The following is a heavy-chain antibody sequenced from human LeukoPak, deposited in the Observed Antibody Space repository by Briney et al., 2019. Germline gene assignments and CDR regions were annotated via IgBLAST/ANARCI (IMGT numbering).Heavy chain of an antibody. Sequence: SETLSLTCTVSGGSISSYYWSWIRQPPGKGLEWIGYIYYSGSTNYNPSLKSRVTISVDTSKNQFSLKLSSVTAADTAVYYCARHEWELLPYFDYWGQGTLVTVSS. CDR1: GGSISSYY. J-gene: IGHJ4*02. V-gene: IGHV4-59*08. CDR2: IYYSGST. CDR3: ARHEWELLPYFDY. D-gene: IGHD1-26*01.